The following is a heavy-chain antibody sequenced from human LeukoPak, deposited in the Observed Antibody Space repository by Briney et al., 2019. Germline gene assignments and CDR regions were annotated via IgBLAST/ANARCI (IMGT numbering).Heavy chain of an antibody. CDR3: ARDGNWFDP. V-gene: IGHV4-39*07. J-gene: IGHJ5*02. Sequence: PGGSLRLSCTASGFIFSNHAVNWVRQTPGTGLEWIGSIYYSGSTYYNPSLKSRVTISVDTSKNQFSLKLSSVTAADTAVYYCARDGNWFDPWGQGTLVTVSS. CDR1: GFIFSNHA. CDR2: IYYSGST.